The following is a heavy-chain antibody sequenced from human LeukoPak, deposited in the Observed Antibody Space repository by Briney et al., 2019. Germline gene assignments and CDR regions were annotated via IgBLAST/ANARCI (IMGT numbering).Heavy chain of an antibody. D-gene: IGHD3-10*01. CDR2: ISSSSSYI. Sequence: GGSLRLSCAASGFTFSSYWMSWVRQAPGKGLEWVSSISSSSSYIYYADSVKGRFTISRDNAKNSLYLQMNSLRAEDTALYYCAKDSYGSGSYYDYWGQGTLVTVSS. CDR1: GFTFSSYW. CDR3: AKDSYGSGSYYDY. V-gene: IGHV3-21*04. J-gene: IGHJ4*02.